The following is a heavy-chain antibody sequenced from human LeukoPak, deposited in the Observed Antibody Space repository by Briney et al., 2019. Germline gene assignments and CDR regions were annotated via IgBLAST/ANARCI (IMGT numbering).Heavy chain of an antibody. J-gene: IGHJ4*02. CDR3: ARGVTTVTTDY. Sequence: SETLSLTCTVSGGSISSGVYYWSWIRQPPGKGLEWIGYIYYSGSTYYNPSLKSRVTISVDTSKNQFSLKLSSVTAADTAVYYCARGVTTVTTDYWGQGTLVTVSS. CDR2: IYYSGST. V-gene: IGHV4-30-4*01. D-gene: IGHD4-17*01. CDR1: GGSISSGVYY.